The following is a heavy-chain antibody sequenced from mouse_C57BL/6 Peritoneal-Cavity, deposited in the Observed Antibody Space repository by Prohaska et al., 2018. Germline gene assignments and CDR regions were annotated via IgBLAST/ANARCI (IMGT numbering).Heavy chain of an antibody. CDR3: ARGTVVAPDY. J-gene: IGHJ2*01. Sequence: INPSKGGTNYNEKFKSKATLTVDKSSSTAYMQLSSLTSEDSAVYYCARGTVVAPDYWGQGTTLTVSS. D-gene: IGHD1-1*01. CDR2: INPSKGGT. V-gene: IGHV1-53*01.